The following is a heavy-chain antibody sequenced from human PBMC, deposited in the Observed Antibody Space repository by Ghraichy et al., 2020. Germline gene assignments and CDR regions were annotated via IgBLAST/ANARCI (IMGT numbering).Heavy chain of an antibody. D-gene: IGHD3-10*01. Sequence: ASVKVSCKASGYTFTSYGISWVRQAPGQGLEGMGWISAFNGNTNYAQKLQDRVTMTTDTSTSTAYMELRSLRSDDTAVYYCARVWFGELSSDYWGQGTLVTVSS. CDR2: ISAFNGNT. V-gene: IGHV1-18*01. CDR3: ARVWFGELSSDY. CDR1: GYTFTSYG. J-gene: IGHJ4*02.